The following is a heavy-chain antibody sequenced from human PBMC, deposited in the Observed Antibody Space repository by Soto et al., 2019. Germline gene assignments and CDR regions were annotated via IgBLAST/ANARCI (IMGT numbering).Heavy chain of an antibody. D-gene: IGHD4-17*01. CDR3: ASHGATGYYYGMDV. CDR2: IIPIFGTA. J-gene: IGHJ6*02. CDR1: GGTFSSYA. Sequence: QVQLVQSGAEVKKPGSSVKVSCKASGGTFSSYAISWVRQAPGQGLEWMGGIIPIFGTANYAQKCQGRATITPDESTSTDSMERSSLRSEDTAVYYCASHGATGYYYGMDVWGQGTTVTVSS. V-gene: IGHV1-69*05.